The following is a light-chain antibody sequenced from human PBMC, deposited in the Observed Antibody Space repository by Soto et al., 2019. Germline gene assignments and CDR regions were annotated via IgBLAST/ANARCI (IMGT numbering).Light chain of an antibody. V-gene: IGLV3-1*01. CDR1: KLGDRY. J-gene: IGLJ1*01. CDR2: QDN. CDR3: QAWDNNTYV. Sequence: SYELTQPPSVSVSPGQTASITCSGDKLGDRYVCWYQQKPGQSPVLVIYQDNKRPSGIPERFSGSNSGNTATLTISGTQPMDEADYYCQAWDNNTYVFGTGTKVTVL.